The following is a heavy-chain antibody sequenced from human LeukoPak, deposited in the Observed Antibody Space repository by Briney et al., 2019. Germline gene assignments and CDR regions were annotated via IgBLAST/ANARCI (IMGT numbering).Heavy chain of an antibody. V-gene: IGHV4-39*01. CDR1: GGSISTSSYY. Sequence: PSETLSLTCTVSGGSISTSSYYWGWIRQPPGKGLEWIGSIYYSGSTYYNPSLKSRVTISVDTSKNQFSLKLNSVTAADTAVYYCARPSGGSGGRVDYWGQGTLVTVSS. CDR2: IYYSGST. CDR3: ARPSGGSGGRVDY. D-gene: IGHD2-15*01. J-gene: IGHJ4*02.